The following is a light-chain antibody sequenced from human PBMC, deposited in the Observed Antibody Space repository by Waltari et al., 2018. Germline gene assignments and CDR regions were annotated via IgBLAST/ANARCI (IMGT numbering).Light chain of an antibody. CDR1: SGHSSYA. CDR3: QTWDTGIWV. CDR2: LNSDGSH. J-gene: IGLJ2*01. V-gene: IGLV4-69*01. Sequence: QPVLTQSPSASASLGASVKLTCTLSSGHSSYAIAWHQQQQGKAPRYVMRLNSDGSHNKGDGIPDRFSGSSSGAERYLTISNFQSEDEADYYCQTWDTGIWVFGGGTRLTVL.